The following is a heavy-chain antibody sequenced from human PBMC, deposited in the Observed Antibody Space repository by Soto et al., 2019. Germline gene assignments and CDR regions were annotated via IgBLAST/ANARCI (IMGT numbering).Heavy chain of an antibody. CDR3: ARDLSPWCSGVWCEASDL. D-gene: IGHD2-15*01. J-gene: IGHJ3*01. CDR1: GFSFNRDW. V-gene: IGHV3-7*04. Sequence: EVQLVESGGALVQPGTSLRLSCVGSGFSFNRDWMTGVRQAPGKGLEWVANIKGDGTRENYVDYVKGRFTISRDNAKNSLFLQMNSRRVEDTALYYCARDLSPWCSGVWCEASDLWGQGTVGTVSS. CDR2: IKGDGTRE.